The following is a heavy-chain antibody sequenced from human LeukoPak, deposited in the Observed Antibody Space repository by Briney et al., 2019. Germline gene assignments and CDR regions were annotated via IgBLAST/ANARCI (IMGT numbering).Heavy chain of an antibody. CDR2: ISGSGSGGST. J-gene: IGHJ3*02. CDR3: AKGTLVMYLVSSEGGAFDI. CDR1: GFTFSIYA. Sequence: GGSLRLSCAASGFTFSIYAMSWVRQAPGKGLEWVSGISGSGSGGSTNYANSVKGRFTISRDNSKNILYLQMNSLRAEDTAVYYCAKGTLVMYLVSSEGGAFDIWGQGTMVTVSS. D-gene: IGHD6-6*01. V-gene: IGHV3-23*01.